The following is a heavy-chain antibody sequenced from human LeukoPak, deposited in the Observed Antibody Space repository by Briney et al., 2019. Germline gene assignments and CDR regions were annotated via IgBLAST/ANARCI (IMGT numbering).Heavy chain of an antibody. CDR3: ARDHPQDAFDI. V-gene: IGHV3-11*04. J-gene: IGHJ3*02. Sequence: GGSLRLSCAASGFTFSDYYMSWIRQAPGKGLEWVSYISSSGSTIYHADSVKGRFTISRDNAKNSLYLQMNSLRAEDTAVYYCARDHPQDAFDIWGQGTMVTVSS. CDR1: GFTFSDYY. CDR2: ISSSGSTI.